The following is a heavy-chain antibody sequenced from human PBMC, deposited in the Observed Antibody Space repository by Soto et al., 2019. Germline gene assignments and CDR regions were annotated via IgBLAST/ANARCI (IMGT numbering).Heavy chain of an antibody. D-gene: IGHD2-2*01. V-gene: IGHV1-69*01. J-gene: IGHJ6*02. CDR1: GGPFSSYA. CDR3: ARGVVVPAAMQYYYYYGMDV. Sequence: GASVKVSCKASGGPFSSYAISWGRQAPGQRLEWMGGIIPIFGTANYAQKFQGRVTITADESTSTAYMELSSLRSEDTAVYYCARGVVVPAAMQYYYYYGMDVWGQGTTVTVSS. CDR2: IIPIFGTA.